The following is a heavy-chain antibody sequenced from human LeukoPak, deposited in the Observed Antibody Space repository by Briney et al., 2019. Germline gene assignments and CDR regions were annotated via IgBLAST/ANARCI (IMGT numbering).Heavy chain of an antibody. J-gene: IGHJ6*02. CDR2: INSDGRST. CDR3: ARDGGPFYDFWSGYYGDYYGMDV. V-gene: IGHV3-74*01. Sequence: GGSLRLSCAASGFTFSSYWMHWVRQAPGQGLVWVSRINSDGRSTSYADSVKGRFPISRDNAKNTLYLQMNSLRAEDTAVYYCARDGGPFYDFWSGYYGDYYGMDVWGQGTTVTVSS. CDR1: GFTFSSYW. D-gene: IGHD3-3*01.